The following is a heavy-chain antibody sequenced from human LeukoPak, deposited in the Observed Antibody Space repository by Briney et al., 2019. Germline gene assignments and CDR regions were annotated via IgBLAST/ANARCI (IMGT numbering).Heavy chain of an antibody. CDR3: AKSNGYGLIDI. V-gene: IGHV4-34*01. Sequence: SETLSFTCAVYGGSFSGYYWSWIRQPPGKGLEWIGEINHSGGTNYNPSLKSRVTISVDTSRNQFSLKLNSVTAADTAVYYCAKSNGYGLIDIWGQGTMVTVSS. D-gene: IGHD3-22*01. J-gene: IGHJ3*02. CDR1: GGSFSGYY. CDR2: INHSGGT.